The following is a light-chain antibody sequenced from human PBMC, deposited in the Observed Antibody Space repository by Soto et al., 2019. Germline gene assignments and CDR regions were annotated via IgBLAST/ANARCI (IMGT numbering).Light chain of an antibody. J-gene: IGLJ3*02. CDR3: TSYAGNLL. CDR1: SSNIGTNT. V-gene: IGLV1-44*01. CDR2: SNS. Sequence: QSVLTQAPSASGTPGQRVTISCSGSSSNIGTNTVNWYQQFPGAAPKLVIYSNSQRPSGVPDRFSGSKSGTSASLAISGLQFEDEADFYCTSYAGNLLFGGGTKLTVL.